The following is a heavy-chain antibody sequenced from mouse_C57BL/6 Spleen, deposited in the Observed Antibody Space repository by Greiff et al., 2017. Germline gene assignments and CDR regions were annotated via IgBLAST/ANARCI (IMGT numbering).Heavy chain of an antibody. V-gene: IGHV1-18*01. CDR3: ARLGDYDGYYYAMDY. CDR1: GYTFTDYN. D-gene: IGHD2-4*01. J-gene: IGHJ4*01. CDR2: INPNNGGT. Sequence: DVQLQESGPELVKPGASVKIPCKASGYTFTDYNMDWVKQSHGKSLEWIGDINPNNGGTIYNQKFKGKATLTVDKSSSTAYMELRSLTSEDTAVYYCARLGDYDGYYYAMDYWGQGTSVTVSS.